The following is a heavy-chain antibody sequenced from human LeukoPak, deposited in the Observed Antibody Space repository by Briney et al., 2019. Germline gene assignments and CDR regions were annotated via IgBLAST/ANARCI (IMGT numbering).Heavy chain of an antibody. J-gene: IGHJ6*04. CDR1: GFTFSDYY. CDR2: ISSSSYT. CDR3: ARDLKGSGSYGYIKSYYGMDV. Sequence: GGSLRLSCAASGFTFSDYYMSWICQAPGKGLEWVSYISSSSYTNYADSVKGRFTISRDNAKNSLYLQMNSLRAEDTAVYYCARDLKGSGSYGYIKSYYGMDVWGKGTTVTVSS. V-gene: IGHV3-11*06. D-gene: IGHD3-10*01.